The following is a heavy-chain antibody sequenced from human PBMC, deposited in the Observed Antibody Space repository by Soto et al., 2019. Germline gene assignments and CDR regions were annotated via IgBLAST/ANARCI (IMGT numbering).Heavy chain of an antibody. CDR2: FYDSGTS. CDR1: GDSISDVDYY. D-gene: IGHD3-22*01. V-gene: IGHV4-30-4*01. J-gene: IGHJ6*02. Sequence: QVQLQESGPGLVKPSQTLSLTCTVSGDSISDVDYYWSWVRQTPREGLEWIGAFYDSGTSYYSPSLKSQMTISVDSSKNQFSLTLTSVTAADTAVYYCARGTRYYFDTTGPGYGMDVWGQETTVTVSS. CDR3: ARGTRYYFDTTGPGYGMDV.